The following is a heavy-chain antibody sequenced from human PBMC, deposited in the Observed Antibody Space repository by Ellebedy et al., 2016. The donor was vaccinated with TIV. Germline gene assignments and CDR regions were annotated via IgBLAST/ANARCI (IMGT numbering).Heavy chain of an antibody. D-gene: IGHD3-16*01. Sequence: MPSETLSLTCTLPGASISTHYWSWFRQLPGKGLEWIGYIHYSGSTNYNPSLKSRVTISVDTSKNQLSLKLSSVTAADTAVYYCALGPNLYFFDYWGQGTLVTVSS. CDR1: GASISTHY. CDR3: ALGPNLYFFDY. V-gene: IGHV4-59*03. J-gene: IGHJ4*02. CDR2: IHYSGST.